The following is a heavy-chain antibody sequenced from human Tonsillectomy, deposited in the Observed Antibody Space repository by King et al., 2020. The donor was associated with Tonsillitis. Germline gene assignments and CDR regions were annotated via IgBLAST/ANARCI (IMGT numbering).Heavy chain of an antibody. J-gene: IGHJ6*02. V-gene: IGHV3-53*01. CDR3: AYDTSGNSHGCDL. CDR2: IYITGST. Sequence: VQLVESGGGLIQPGGSLRLSCAASGFTVSSNYMTWVRQAPGKGLEWVSVIYITGSTYYADSVKGRFIIFRDDSKNTVHLQMNSLKAEDTAVYYCAYDTSGNSHGCDLWGQGTTVPVPS. D-gene: IGHD3-9*01. CDR1: GFTVSSNY.